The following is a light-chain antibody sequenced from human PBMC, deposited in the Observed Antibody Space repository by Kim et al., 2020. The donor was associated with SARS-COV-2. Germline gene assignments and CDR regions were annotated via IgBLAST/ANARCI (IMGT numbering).Light chain of an antibody. CDR1: QTINSVI. CDR2: GAS. V-gene: IGKV3-20*01. J-gene: IGKJ5*01. CDR3: QQYSSSSIT. Sequence: EIVLTQSPGTLSLSPGERVTLSCRASQTINSVILGWYQQKPGQAPRLLIYGASGRATGIPDRFSGRGSGTDFSLTISRLEAEDFAVYYCQQYSSSSITFGKGTRLEIK.